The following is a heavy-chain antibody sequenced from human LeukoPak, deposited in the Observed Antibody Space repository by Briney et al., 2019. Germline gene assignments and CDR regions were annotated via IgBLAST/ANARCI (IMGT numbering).Heavy chain of an antibody. D-gene: IGHD1-7*01. CDR2: INPNSGGT. V-gene: IGHV1-2*02. CDR3: ARGPTNYLDP. Sequence: ASVKVSCKASGYIFRSHGISWVRQAPGRGLEWMGWINPNSGGTNYAQKFQGRVTMTRDTSISTAYMELSRLRSDDTAVYYCARGPTNYLDPWGQGTLVTVSS. J-gene: IGHJ5*02. CDR1: GYIFRSHG.